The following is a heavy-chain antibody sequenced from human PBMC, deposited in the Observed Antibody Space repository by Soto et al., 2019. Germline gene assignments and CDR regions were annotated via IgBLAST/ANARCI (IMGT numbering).Heavy chain of an antibody. Sequence: QITLKESGPPLVKATQTLTLTCTFSGFSLSTSGQNVAWIRQPPGKALEWLGLIYWDDDKRYSPSLKTRITITKDTARNQVVLTMTNMDPVDSAKYYCAPRITQGLRYSSTWGFDFWGQGTQVTVSS. CDR1: GFSLSTSGQN. D-gene: IGHD6-13*01. CDR3: APRITQGLRYSSTWGFDF. CDR2: IYWDDDK. J-gene: IGHJ4*02. V-gene: IGHV2-5*02.